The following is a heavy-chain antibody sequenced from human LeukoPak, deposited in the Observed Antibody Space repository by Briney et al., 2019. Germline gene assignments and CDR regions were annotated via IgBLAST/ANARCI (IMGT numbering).Heavy chain of an antibody. CDR3: ARVLRYQLPPES. CDR2: IYNGDDT. Sequence: GGSLRLSCAASGFSASSHYMTWVRQAPGKGLEWVSVIYNGDDTYYADSVKGRFIISRDNSKNTLYLQMNSLRAEDTAVYYCARVLRYQLPPESWGQGTLVTVSS. CDR1: GFSASSHY. D-gene: IGHD2-2*01. V-gene: IGHV3-53*01. J-gene: IGHJ5*02.